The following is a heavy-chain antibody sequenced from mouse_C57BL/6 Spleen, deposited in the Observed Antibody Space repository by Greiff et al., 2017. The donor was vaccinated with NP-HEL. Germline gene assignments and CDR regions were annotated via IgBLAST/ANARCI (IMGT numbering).Heavy chain of an antibody. CDR2: IYPGDGDT. D-gene: IGHD1-2*01. CDR3: AREGEITTDTAAMDY. V-gene: IGHV1-82*01. CDR1: GYAFSSSW. J-gene: IGHJ4*01. Sequence: VQLQQSGPELVKPGASVKISCKASGYAFSSSWMNWVKQRPGKGLEWIGRIYPGDGDTNYNGKFKGKATLTADKSSSTAYMQLSSLTSEDSAVYFCAREGEITTDTAAMDYWGQGTSVTVSS.